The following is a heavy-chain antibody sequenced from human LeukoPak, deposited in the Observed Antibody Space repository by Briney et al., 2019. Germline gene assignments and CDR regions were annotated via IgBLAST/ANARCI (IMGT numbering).Heavy chain of an antibody. V-gene: IGHV3-23*01. Sequence: PGGSLRLSCAASGFSFSSYAMSWVRQAPGKGLEWVSAISGSGGSTYYADSVKGRFTISRDNSKNTLYLQTNSLRAEDTAVYYCAKVSNWNYVYFDYWGQGTLVTVSS. CDR3: AKVSNWNYVYFDY. CDR2: ISGSGGST. CDR1: GFSFSSYA. D-gene: IGHD1-7*01. J-gene: IGHJ4*02.